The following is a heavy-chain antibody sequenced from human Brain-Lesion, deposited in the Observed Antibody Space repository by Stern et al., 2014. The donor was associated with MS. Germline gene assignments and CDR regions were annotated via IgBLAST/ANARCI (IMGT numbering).Heavy chain of an antibody. V-gene: IGHV1-24*01. J-gene: IGHJ4*02. Sequence: QVQLLQPGAEVKKPGASVKVSCKVSGYTLTELSMHWVRQAPRKGLAWMGGFDPEDGETIYAQKFQGRVTMTEDTSTDTAYMELSSLRSEDTAVYYCATLSPGAGGNYYRHFDYWGQGTLVTVSS. CDR1: GYTLTELS. CDR2: FDPEDGET. D-gene: IGHD1-26*01. CDR3: ATLSPGAGGNYYRHFDY.